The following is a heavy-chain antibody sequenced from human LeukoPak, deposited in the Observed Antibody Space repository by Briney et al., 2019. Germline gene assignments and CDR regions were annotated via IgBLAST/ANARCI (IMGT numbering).Heavy chain of an antibody. J-gene: IGHJ6*02. CDR3: ARDPLYYYDSSGYPYCYGMDV. Sequence: GRSLRLSCAASGFTFSSYAMHWVRQAPGKGLEWVALISYDGSNKNYADSVKGRFTISRDNSKNTLYLQMNSLRAEDTAVYYCARDPLYYYDSSGYPYCYGMDVWGQGTTVTVSS. D-gene: IGHD3-22*01. V-gene: IGHV3-30*14. CDR1: GFTFSSYA. CDR2: ISYDGSNK.